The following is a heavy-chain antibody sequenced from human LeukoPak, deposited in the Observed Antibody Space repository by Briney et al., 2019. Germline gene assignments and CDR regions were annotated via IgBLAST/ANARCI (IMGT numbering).Heavy chain of an antibody. CDR3: ARGNHDSSGYHALDY. J-gene: IGHJ4*02. D-gene: IGHD3-22*01. CDR1: GGSFSGYY. Sequence: PSETLSLTCAVYGGSFSGYYCNWIRQPPGKGLEWIGEINHSGSTNHNPSLKSRVTISIDTSKNQSSLKLSSVTAADTAVYYCARGNHDSSGYHALDYWGQGTLVTVSS. V-gene: IGHV4-34*01. CDR2: INHSGST.